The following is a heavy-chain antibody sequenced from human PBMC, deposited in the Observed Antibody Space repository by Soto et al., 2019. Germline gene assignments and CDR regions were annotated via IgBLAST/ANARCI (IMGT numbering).Heavy chain of an antibody. J-gene: IGHJ4*02. D-gene: IGHD6-19*01. CDR3: ARGLITGSHYSGGWYYFDS. V-gene: IGHV4-34*01. Sequence: FEILSLPWAVFWGTFSGFIWTWILQTPGKGVQWIGQINHSGSAYYNPSLKSRVTISVHTSNSQFSLELSSVTAADTAVYYCARGLITGSHYSGGWYYFDSWGQGTQVTVSS. CDR2: INHSGSA. CDR1: WGTFSGFI.